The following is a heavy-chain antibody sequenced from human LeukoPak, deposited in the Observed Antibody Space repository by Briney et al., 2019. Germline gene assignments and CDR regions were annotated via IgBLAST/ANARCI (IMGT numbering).Heavy chain of an antibody. D-gene: IGHD2-2*01. CDR3: ARYMGYCSSTSCPGYWFDP. J-gene: IGHJ5*02. CDR2: IYPGDSDT. CDR1: GYSFTSYW. Sequence: GESLKISCKGSGYSFTSYWIGWVRQMPGKGLEWMGIIYPGDSDTRYSPSFQGQVTISADKSISTAYLQWSSLKASDTAMYYCARYMGYCSSTSCPGYWFDPWGQGTLVTVSS. V-gene: IGHV5-51*01.